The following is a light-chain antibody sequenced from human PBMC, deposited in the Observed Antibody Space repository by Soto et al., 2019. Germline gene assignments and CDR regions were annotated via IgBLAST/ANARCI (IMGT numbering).Light chain of an antibody. CDR2: DAS. Sequence: EIVLTQSPATLSLSPGERATLSCRASQSVSSYLAWYQQKPGQAPRLLIYDASTRATGIPARFIGSGSGTDFTLAMSSLEPEDCAVYYCQQRSNWPLYTFGQGTKLETK. CDR1: QSVSSY. V-gene: IGKV3-11*01. J-gene: IGKJ2*01. CDR3: QQRSNWPLYT.